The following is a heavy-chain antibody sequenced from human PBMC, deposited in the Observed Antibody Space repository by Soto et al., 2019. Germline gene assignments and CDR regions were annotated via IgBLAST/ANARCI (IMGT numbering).Heavy chain of an antibody. CDR1: GFNLSHPW. V-gene: IGHV3-15*01. CDR3: TTGIYYDLLTGYHDVAY. Sequence: GRSLRLSCAASGFNLSHPWMTWVRQAAGKGLEWVGRIKSETDGGTADYAAPVKGRITISRDDSKNTVYLQMNSLKTEDTAVYYCTTGIYYDLLTGYHDVAYWSQGTLVTVSS. CDR2: IKSETDGGTA. D-gene: IGHD3-9*01. J-gene: IGHJ4*02.